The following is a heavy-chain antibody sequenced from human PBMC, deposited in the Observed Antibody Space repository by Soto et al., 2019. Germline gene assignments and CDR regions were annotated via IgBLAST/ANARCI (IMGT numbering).Heavy chain of an antibody. CDR2: ISGYNGNT. CDR1: GYTFTSYA. D-gene: IGHD2-8*01. V-gene: IGHV1-18*01. CDR3: AKNGQPPYYYYGMDV. J-gene: IGHJ6*02. Sequence: ASVKVSCKASGYTFTSYAMHWVRQAPGQGLEWMGWISGYNGNTNYAQKFQGRVTMTIDTSTSTAYMELRSLTSDDTAVYYCAKNGQPPYYYYGMDVWGQGTTVTVSS.